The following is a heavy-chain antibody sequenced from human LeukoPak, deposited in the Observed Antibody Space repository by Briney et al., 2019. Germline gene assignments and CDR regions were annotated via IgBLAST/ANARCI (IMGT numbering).Heavy chain of an antibody. J-gene: IGHJ4*02. CDR3: AKDPDSGTYSKIDY. CDR1: GCTFSTYA. Sequence: GGSLRLSCAASGCTFSTYAMNWVRKAPGQGLEWVSTIRGSGGTTHYADSVKGRFTISRDNSKNMVYLQMNSLRADDTAVYYCAKDPDSGTYSKIDYCGQGTLVTVSS. CDR2: IRGSGGTT. D-gene: IGHD1-26*01. V-gene: IGHV3-23*01.